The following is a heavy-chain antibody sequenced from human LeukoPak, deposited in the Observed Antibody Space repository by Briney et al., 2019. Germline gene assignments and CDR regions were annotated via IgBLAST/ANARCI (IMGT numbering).Heavy chain of an antibody. CDR1: GYSFTSYW. V-gene: IGHV5-51*01. D-gene: IGHD6-19*01. Sequence: GESLKISCKGSGYSFTSYWIGWVRQMPGKGLEWMGIIYPGDSDTRYSPSFQGQVTISADKSISTAYLQWSSLKASDTAVYYCARLHSSGWYGYYYYYGMDVWGQGTTVTVSS. CDR2: IYPGDSDT. CDR3: ARLHSSGWYGYYYYYGMDV. J-gene: IGHJ6*02.